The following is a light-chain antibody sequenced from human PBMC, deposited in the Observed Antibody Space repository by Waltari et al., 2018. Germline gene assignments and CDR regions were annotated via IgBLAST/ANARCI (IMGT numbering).Light chain of an antibody. Sequence: QSALTQPASVSGSPGQSITIPCTGTSNNVGSYYCVSWYQFRPGEVPKLLIYEVIKRPSGVSDRFSGSKSDNTASLTISRLQAEDEAAYYCCSYAGSAPRLVFGGGTNLTVL. CDR1: SNNVGSYYC. J-gene: IGLJ3*02. V-gene: IGLV2-23*02. CDR2: EVI. CDR3: CSYAGSAPRLV.